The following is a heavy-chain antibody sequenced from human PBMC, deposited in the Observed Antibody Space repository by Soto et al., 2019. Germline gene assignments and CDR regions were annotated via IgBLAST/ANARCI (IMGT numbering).Heavy chain of an antibody. V-gene: IGHV4-59*01. J-gene: IGHJ4*02. CDR2: IYYSGST. D-gene: IGHD2-15*01. CDR3: ARVMVVAQHALIDY. CDR1: GGSISSYY. Sequence: QVQLQESGPGLVKPSETLSLTCTVSGGSISSYYWSWIRQPPGKGLEWIGYIYYSGSTNYNPSLKSRVPISVDTSKNQFSLKLSSVTAADTAVYYCARVMVVAQHALIDYWGQGTLVTVSS.